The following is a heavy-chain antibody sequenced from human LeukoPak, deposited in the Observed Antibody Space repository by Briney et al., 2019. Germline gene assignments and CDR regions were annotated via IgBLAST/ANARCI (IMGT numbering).Heavy chain of an antibody. V-gene: IGHV5-51*01. D-gene: IGHD2-8*01. Sequence: GEPLKISCKGSGYSFTNHWIGWVRQLPGKGLEWMGIIHPGDSDTGYSPSFQGQVTISADKSISTAYLQWSSLKASDTAMYYCARDDCTSGVCYMGYWGQGTLVTVSS. CDR1: GYSFTNHW. J-gene: IGHJ4*02. CDR3: ARDDCTSGVCYMGY. CDR2: IHPGDSDT.